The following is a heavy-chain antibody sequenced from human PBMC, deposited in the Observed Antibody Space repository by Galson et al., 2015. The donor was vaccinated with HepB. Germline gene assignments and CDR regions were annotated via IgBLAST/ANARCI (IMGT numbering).Heavy chain of an antibody. CDR3: ARPTYSGYDWSLLATFDI. D-gene: IGHD5-12*01. CDR2: IKQDGSEK. CDR1: GFTFSSYW. J-gene: IGHJ3*02. Sequence: SLRLSCAASGFTFSSYWMSWVRQAPGKGLEWVANIKQDGSEKYYVDSVKGRFTISRDNAKNSLYLQMNSLRAEDTAVYYCARPTYSGYDWSLLATFDIWGQGTMVTVS. V-gene: IGHV3-7*01.